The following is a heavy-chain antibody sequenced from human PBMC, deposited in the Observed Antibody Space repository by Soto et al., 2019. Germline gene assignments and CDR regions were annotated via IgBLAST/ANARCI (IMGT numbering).Heavy chain of an antibody. V-gene: IGHV4-30-2*01. CDR1: GGSLSSVGYS. Sequence: QLQLQESGSGLVKPSQTLSLTCAVSGGSLSSVGYSWSWIRQPPGKGLEWIGYIYHSGNTYYNPSLKSRVTISVDWSKNQFSLTLSSVTAADTAVYYCARGPPHHYWGQGTLVTVSS. CDR3: ARGPPHHY. CDR2: IYHSGNT. J-gene: IGHJ4*02.